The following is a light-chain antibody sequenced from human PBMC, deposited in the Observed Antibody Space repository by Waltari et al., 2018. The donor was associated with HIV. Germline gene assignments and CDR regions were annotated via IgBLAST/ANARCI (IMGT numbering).Light chain of an antibody. V-gene: IGLV2-8*01. Sequence: QSALTQPPSASGSPGQSVTLSCTGTSSDVGGYNYVSWHQQHPGKAPKLMIYDGIKRPSGVPDGFSVSKAGNTASLTVSVLQPEDEADYYCSSHAGSKVVFGGGTRLTVL. CDR1: SSDVGGYNY. CDR2: DGI. CDR3: SSHAGSKVV. J-gene: IGLJ2*01.